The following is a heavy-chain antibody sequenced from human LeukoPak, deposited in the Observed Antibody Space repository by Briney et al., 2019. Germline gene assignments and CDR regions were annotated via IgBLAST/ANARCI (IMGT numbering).Heavy chain of an antibody. CDR3: AKSPGGSYYVSPFDY. CDR1: GFTFSDYY. CDR2: ISGSGGST. Sequence: PRGSLRLSCAASGFTFSDYYMSWIRQAPGKGLEWVSAISGSGGSTYYADSVKGRFTISRDNSKNTLYLQMNSLRAEDTAVYYCAKSPGGSYYVSPFDYWGQGTLVTVSS. V-gene: IGHV3-23*01. J-gene: IGHJ4*02. D-gene: IGHD1-26*01.